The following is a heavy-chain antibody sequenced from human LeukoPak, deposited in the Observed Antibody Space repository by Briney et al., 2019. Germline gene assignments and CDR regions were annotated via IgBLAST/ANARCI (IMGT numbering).Heavy chain of an antibody. J-gene: IGHJ4*02. Sequence: GGPLRLSCAASGFTFSTYVMSWVRQAPGKGLEWVSAINGGGGSTYYADSVKGRFTISRDNSKNTLYLQMNSLRAEDTAVYYCAKVGSYSSWYFDYWGQGTLVTVSS. CDR2: INGGGGST. V-gene: IGHV3-23*01. D-gene: IGHD3-10*01. CDR1: GFTFSTYV. CDR3: AKVGSYSSWYFDY.